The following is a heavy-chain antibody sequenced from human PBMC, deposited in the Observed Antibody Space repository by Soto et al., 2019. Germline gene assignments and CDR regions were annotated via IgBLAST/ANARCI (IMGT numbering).Heavy chain of an antibody. CDR3: ASVGGSSWYYYGMDV. J-gene: IGHJ6*02. Sequence: SETLSLTCTVSGGSISSSSYYWGWIRQPPGKGLEWIGSIYYSGSTYYNPSLKSRVTISVDTSKNQFSLKLSSVTAADTAVYYCASVGGSSWYYYGMDVWGQGTTVTVS. V-gene: IGHV4-39*01. D-gene: IGHD6-13*01. CDR1: GGSISSSSYY. CDR2: IYYSGST.